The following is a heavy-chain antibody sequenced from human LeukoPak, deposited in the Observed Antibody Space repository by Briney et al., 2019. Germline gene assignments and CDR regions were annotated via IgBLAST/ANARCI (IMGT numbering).Heavy chain of an antibody. CDR1: GGTFSSYA. CDR3: ARSTTVTTFFDY. CDR2: IIPILGIA. V-gene: IGHV1-69*04. D-gene: IGHD4-17*01. J-gene: IGHJ4*02. Sequence: SVKVSCKASGGTFSSYAISWVRQAPGQGLEWMGRIIPILGIANYAQKFQGRVTITADKSTSTAYMELSSLRSEDTAVYYCARSTTVTTFFDYWGQGTPVTVSS.